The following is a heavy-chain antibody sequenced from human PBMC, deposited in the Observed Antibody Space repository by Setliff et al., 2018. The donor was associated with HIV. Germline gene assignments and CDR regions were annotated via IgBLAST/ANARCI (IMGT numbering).Heavy chain of an antibody. D-gene: IGHD6-13*01. CDR2: VHSSATS. V-gene: IGHV4-4*07. CDR3: ARDRSEVIAETPHDVFDI. CDR1: GVSVRNFY. J-gene: IGHJ3*02. Sequence: KPSETLSLTCNVSGVSVRNFYWSWLRQTAGKGLEWIGRVHSSATSNYNPSLKGRVAMSVDTAKNQFSLKLTSVSAADTAVYFCARDRSEVIAETPHDVFDIWGRGTMVTVSS.